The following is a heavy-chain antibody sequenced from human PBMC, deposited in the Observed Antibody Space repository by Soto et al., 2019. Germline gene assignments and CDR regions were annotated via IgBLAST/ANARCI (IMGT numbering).Heavy chain of an antibody. CDR1: GLTISGKKY. CDR2: LYDVDGS. Sequence: DVQLVESGGGLIQPGESLRLSCAAFGLTISGKKYVAWVRQAPGKGLEWVSALYDVDGSFYADSVKGRFTTSSDSSKPTVYLQMKDLRPDDPAVYYCATWHEREHAYDVWGQGTTVPVSS. CDR3: ATWHEREHAYDV. D-gene: IGHD1-1*01. J-gene: IGHJ3*01. V-gene: IGHV3-53*01.